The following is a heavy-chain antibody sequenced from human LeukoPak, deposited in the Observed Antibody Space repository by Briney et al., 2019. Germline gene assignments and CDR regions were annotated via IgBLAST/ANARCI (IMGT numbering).Heavy chain of an antibody. D-gene: IGHD3-22*01. Sequence: SETLSLTCAVYGGSFSGYYWSWIRQPPGKGLEWIGELNHSGSTNYNPSLKSRVTISVDTSKNQFSLKLSSVTAADTAVYYCARGRGYYDSSGYYYQPLLDYWGQGTLVTVSS. J-gene: IGHJ4*02. CDR3: ARGRGYYDSSGYYYQPLLDY. CDR1: GGSFSGYY. V-gene: IGHV4-34*01. CDR2: LNHSGST.